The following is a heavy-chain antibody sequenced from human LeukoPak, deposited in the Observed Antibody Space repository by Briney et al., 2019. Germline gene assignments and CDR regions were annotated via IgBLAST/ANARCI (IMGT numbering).Heavy chain of an antibody. J-gene: IGHJ4*02. Sequence: SETLSLTCTVSGGSISSGDSYWSWIRQPPGKGLEWIGYISYDGSTYYNPSLKSRVSLSVDTSKNQFSLKLNSVTAAGTAVYYCARIIVGATMDYWGQGTLVTVSS. D-gene: IGHD1-26*01. CDR1: GGSISSGDSY. CDR2: ISYDGST. V-gene: IGHV4-30-4*01. CDR3: ARIIVGATMDY.